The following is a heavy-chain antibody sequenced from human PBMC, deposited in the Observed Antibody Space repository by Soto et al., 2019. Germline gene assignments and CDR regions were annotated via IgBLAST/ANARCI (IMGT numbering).Heavy chain of an antibody. CDR3: ARQARGMIVVVKGGMDV. J-gene: IGHJ6*02. CDR2: IYPGDSDT. V-gene: IGHV5-51*01. CDR1: GYSFTSYW. Sequence: GESLKISCKGSGYSFTSYWIGWVRQMPGKGLEWMGIIYPGDSDTRYSPSFQGQVTISADKSITTAYLPWSSLKASDTAMYYCARQARGMIVVVKGGMDVWGQGTTVTVSS. D-gene: IGHD3-22*01.